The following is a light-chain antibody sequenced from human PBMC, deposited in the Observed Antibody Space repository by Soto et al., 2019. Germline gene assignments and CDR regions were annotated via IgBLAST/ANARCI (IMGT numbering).Light chain of an antibody. Sequence: EIVLTQSPGTLSLSPGERATLSCRTSQSVSDNQLAWYQQKPGQAPRLLIYGASNRATGIPARFSGSGSGTDFTLTISSLEPEDFAVYYCQQRSNWPPITFGQGTRLEIK. J-gene: IGKJ5*01. CDR2: GAS. CDR3: QQRSNWPPIT. V-gene: IGKV3-11*01. CDR1: QSVSDN.